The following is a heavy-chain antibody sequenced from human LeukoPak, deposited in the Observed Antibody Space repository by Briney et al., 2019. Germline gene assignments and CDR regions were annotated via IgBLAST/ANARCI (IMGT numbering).Heavy chain of an antibody. J-gene: IGHJ1*01. CDR2: IYYSGST. CDR1: GGSISSYY. V-gene: IGHV4-59*08. CDR3: AGGSGSYGYTEYFQH. D-gene: IGHD3-10*01. Sequence: PSETLSLTRTVSGGSISSYYWSWIRQPPGKGLEWIGYIYYSGSTNYNPSLKSRVTISVDTSKNQFSLKPSSVTAADTAVYYCAGGSGSYGYTEYFQHWGQGTLVTVSS.